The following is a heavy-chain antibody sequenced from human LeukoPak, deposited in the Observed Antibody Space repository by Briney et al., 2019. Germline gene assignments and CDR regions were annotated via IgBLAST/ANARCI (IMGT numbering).Heavy chain of an antibody. V-gene: IGHV3-30*04. CDR2: IAYDGSDE. Sequence: GGSLRLSRVAYGFTFGSFGMHWVRQAPGKGLDWVAVIAYDGSDENYADSVKGRFTISRDNFKNTLYLQMNSLGPEDTAMYYCARDVVAVAGTLGFDCWGQGALVTVSS. CDR3: ARDVVAVAGTLGFDC. D-gene: IGHD6-19*01. J-gene: IGHJ4*02. CDR1: GFTFGSFG.